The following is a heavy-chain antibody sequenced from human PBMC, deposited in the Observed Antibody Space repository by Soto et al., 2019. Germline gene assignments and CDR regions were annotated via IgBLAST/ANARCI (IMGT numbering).Heavy chain of an antibody. D-gene: IGHD3-22*01. CDR3: AKDRNSFGYDSFVH. J-gene: IGHJ4*02. CDR1: GFTFSSYG. V-gene: IGHV3-30*18. CDR2: LSSDGSSR. Sequence: GGSLRLSCAASGFTFSSYGMHWVRQAPGKGLEWVAVLSSDGSSRFYADSVKGRFTISRDNSENTLYLQMNSLRNEDTAVYYCAKDRNSFGYDSFVHWGQGTLVTVSS.